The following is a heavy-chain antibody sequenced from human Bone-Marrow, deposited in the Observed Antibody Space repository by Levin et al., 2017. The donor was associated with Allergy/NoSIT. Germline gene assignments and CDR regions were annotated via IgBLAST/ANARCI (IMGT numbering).Heavy chain of an antibody. CDR3: AKAYGGWYDRKVCFDY. V-gene: IGHV3-9*01. J-gene: IGHJ4*02. CDR1: GFTFDDYA. D-gene: IGHD6-19*01. Sequence: SGGSLRLSCAASGFTFDDYAMHWVRQAPGKGLEWVSGISWNSGSIGYADSVKGRFTISRDNAKNSLYLQMNSLRAEDTALYYCAKAYGGWYDRKVCFDYWGQGTLVTVSS. CDR2: ISWNSGSI.